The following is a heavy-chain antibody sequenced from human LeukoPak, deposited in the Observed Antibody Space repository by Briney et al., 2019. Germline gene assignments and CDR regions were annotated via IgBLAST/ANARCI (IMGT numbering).Heavy chain of an antibody. Sequence: EASVKVSCKASGYTFTNYYMHWVRQAPGQGLEWMGIINPSAGSTSYAQKFQGRITMTRDTSTSTVYMELRSLRPEDTAVYYCARDHRGKQLWLTRPDEFDAFDIWGQGTMVTVSS. CDR2: INPSAGST. J-gene: IGHJ3*02. CDR1: GYTFTNYY. V-gene: IGHV1-46*01. D-gene: IGHD5-18*01. CDR3: ARDHRGKQLWLTRPDEFDAFDI.